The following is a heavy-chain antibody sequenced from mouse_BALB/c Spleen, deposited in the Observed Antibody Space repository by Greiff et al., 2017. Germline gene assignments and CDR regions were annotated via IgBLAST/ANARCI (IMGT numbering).Heavy chain of an antibody. J-gene: IGHJ4*01. V-gene: IGHV1-69*01. CDR3: ARGGSYMESAMDY. CDR1: GYTFTDYW. Sequence: QVQLQQPGAELVMPGASVKMSCKASGYTFTDYWMHWVKQRPGQGLEWIGAIDTSDSYTSYNQKFKGKTTLTVDESSSTAYMQLSSLTSEDSAVYYCARGGSYMESAMDYWGQGTSVTVSS. CDR2: IDTSDSYT. D-gene: IGHD1-1*01.